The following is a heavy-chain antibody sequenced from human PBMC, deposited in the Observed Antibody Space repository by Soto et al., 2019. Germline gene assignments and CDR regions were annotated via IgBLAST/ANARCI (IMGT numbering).Heavy chain of an antibody. Sequence: GGSLRLSCAASGFTFSSYAMSWVRQAPGKGLEWVSAISGSGGSTYYADSVKGRFTISRDNSKNTLYLQMNSLRAEDTAVYYCAKLLTLRFLEWFRSVSLSFYYYYYMDVWGKGTTVTVSS. D-gene: IGHD3-3*01. J-gene: IGHJ6*03. CDR3: AKLLTLRFLEWFRSVSLSFYYYYYMDV. CDR1: GFTFSSYA. V-gene: IGHV3-23*01. CDR2: ISGSGGST.